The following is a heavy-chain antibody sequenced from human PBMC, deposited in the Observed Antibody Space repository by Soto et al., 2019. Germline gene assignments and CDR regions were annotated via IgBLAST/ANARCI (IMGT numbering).Heavy chain of an antibody. V-gene: IGHV3-7*03. J-gene: IGHJ6*02. CDR2: IPQEGGDG. Sequence: DVQLVESGGGLVQPGESLKLSCEVSGFTFSMYSMSWVRQAPGKGLEWVDKIPQEGGDGHYLDSVKGRFIISRDNAKNSLYLQMNSLRGEDTAVYYCARDQLILPAHDFFYGSDVWGQGATVTVSS. D-gene: IGHD2-15*01. CDR3: ARDQLILPAHDFFYGSDV. CDR1: GFTFSMYS.